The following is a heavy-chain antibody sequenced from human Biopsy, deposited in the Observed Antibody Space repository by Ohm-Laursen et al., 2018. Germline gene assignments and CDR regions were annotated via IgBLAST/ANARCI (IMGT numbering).Heavy chain of an antibody. V-gene: IGHV3-23*01. CDR1: RFTFNNYA. D-gene: IGHD2-2*02. CDR2: ISANGVTT. CDR3: EEGGYCSATSCNMDVDY. Sequence: SLRLSCAASRFTFNNYAMHWVRQAPGKGLEWVSTISANGVTTFYADSVKGRFTISRDGSSDTLYLQMHSLRADDTALYYCEEGGYCSATSCNMDVDYWGQGALVTVSS. J-gene: IGHJ4*02.